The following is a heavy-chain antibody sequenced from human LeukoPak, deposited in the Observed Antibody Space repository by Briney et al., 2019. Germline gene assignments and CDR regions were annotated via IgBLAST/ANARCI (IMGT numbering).Heavy chain of an antibody. CDR1: GLTFSSYA. V-gene: IGHV3-23*01. D-gene: IGHD4-17*01. Sequence: PGGSLRLSCAASGLTFSSYAMNWVRQAPGKGLEWVSFISVSGGSTYYADSVKGRFTISRDNSKNTLYLQMNSLRAEDTAVYYCAKEPPGGGTVTFYYFDYWGQGTLVTVSS. CDR3: AKEPPGGGTVTFYYFDY. J-gene: IGHJ4*02. CDR2: ISVSGGST.